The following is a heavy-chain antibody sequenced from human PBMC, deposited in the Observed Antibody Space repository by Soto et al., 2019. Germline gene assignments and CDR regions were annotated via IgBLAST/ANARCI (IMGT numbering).Heavy chain of an antibody. J-gene: IGHJ6*02. Sequence: GGSLRLSCAASGFTFSSYDMHWVRQATGKGLEWVSAIGTAGDPYYPGSVKGRFTISRENAKNSLYLQMNSLRAGDTAVYYCARAYSSGYLAYGMDVWGQGTTVTVSS. V-gene: IGHV3-13*05. CDR1: GFTFSSYD. CDR2: IGTAGDP. D-gene: IGHD3-22*01. CDR3: ARAYSSGYLAYGMDV.